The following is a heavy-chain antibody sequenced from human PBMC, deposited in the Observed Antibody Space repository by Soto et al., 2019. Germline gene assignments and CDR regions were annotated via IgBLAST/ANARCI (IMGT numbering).Heavy chain of an antibody. D-gene: IGHD2-15*01. CDR2: IYYSGST. J-gene: IGHJ5*02. V-gene: IGHV4-59*01. CDR3: AREVGGYCSGGSRYSGWFDP. Sequence: QVQLQESGPGLVKPSETLSLTCTVSGGSISSYYWSWIRQPPGKGLEWIAYIYYSGSTNYNPSLKSLVTISVDTSKNQFSLKRSSVTAADTAVYFCAREVGGYCSGGSRYSGWFDPWGQGTLVTVSS. CDR1: GGSISSYY.